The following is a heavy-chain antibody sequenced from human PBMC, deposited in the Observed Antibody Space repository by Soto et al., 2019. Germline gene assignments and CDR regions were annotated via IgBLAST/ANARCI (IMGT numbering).Heavy chain of an antibody. CDR3: ARASGVEANMVDY. CDR1: GYSISSGYY. CDR2: IYHSGST. J-gene: IGHJ4*03. Sequence: SETLSLTCAVSGYSISSGYYWGWIRQPPGKVLEWIGSIYHSGSTYYNPSLKSRVTISVDTSKNQFSLKLSSVTAADTAVYYCARASGVEANMVDYWGQRSQVIVSS. D-gene: IGHD1-26*01. V-gene: IGHV4-38-2*01.